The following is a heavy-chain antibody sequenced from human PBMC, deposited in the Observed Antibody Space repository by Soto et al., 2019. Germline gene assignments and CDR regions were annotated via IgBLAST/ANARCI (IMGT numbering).Heavy chain of an antibody. V-gene: IGHV1-69*05. CDR1: GGTFSSYA. Sequence: QVQLVQSGAEVKKPGSSVKVSCKASGGTFSSYAISWLRQAPGQGLEWMGGIIPIFGTANYAQTFQGRVTITSDESTSTAYMELSSLRAEDTAVYYCAKTGAPTLPSYWYFELWGRGTLVTVSS. CDR2: IIPIFGTA. CDR3: AKTGAPTLPSYWYFEL. D-gene: IGHD1-26*01. J-gene: IGHJ2*01.